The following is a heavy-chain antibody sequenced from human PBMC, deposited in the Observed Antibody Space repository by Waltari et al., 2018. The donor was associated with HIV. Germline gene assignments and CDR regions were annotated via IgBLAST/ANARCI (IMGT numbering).Heavy chain of an antibody. CDR2: IISSSSTI. D-gene: IGHD1-26*01. J-gene: IGHJ4*02. Sequence: EVQLVESGGGLVQPGGSLRLSCAASGFTFSSYSMNWVRQAPGKGLEWVSYIISSSSTIYYADSVKGRFTISRDNAKNSLYLQMNSLRDEDTAVYYCARGKATEAGLDYWGQGTLVTVSS. CDR1: GFTFSSYS. CDR3: ARGKATEAGLDY. V-gene: IGHV3-48*02.